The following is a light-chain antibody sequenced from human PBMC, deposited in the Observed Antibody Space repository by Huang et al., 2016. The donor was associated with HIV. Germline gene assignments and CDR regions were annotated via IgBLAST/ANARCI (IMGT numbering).Light chain of an antibody. J-gene: IGKJ1*01. CDR1: QGIRND. CDR2: GAS. V-gene: IGKV1-6*01. Sequence: AIQMTQSPFSLSASVGDRVTINCRASQGIRNDLAWYQHKPVKAPKLVIYGASTLQNAVPSRFSGGGSGTDFTLTINSLQPDDFATYYCLQSNNYPWTFGQGTKVEI. CDR3: LQSNNYPWT.